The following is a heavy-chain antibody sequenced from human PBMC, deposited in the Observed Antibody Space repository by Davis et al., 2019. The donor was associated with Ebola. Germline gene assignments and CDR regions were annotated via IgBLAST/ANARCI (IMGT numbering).Heavy chain of an antibody. V-gene: IGHV5-10-1*01. J-gene: IGHJ6*02. D-gene: IGHD3-16*01. CDR3: ARRGWNYVDHHYFYAMDV. CDR2: IDPTDSYT. Sequence: GESLKISCQSSGYSFSSFWITWVRQMPGKGLEWVGRIDPTDSYTTYNPSFQGHATISVDKSIDTAYLQWSSLKASDSAVYYCARRGWNYVDHHYFYAMDVWGQGTTVTVSS. CDR1: GYSFSSFW.